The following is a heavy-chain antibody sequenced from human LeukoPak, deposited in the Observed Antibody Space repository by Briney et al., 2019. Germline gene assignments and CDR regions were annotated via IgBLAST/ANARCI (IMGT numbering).Heavy chain of an antibody. Sequence: PGGSLRLSCAASGFTFSSYAMSWVRQAPGKGLEWVSAISGSGGSTYYADSVKGRFTISRDNSKNTLYLQMNSLRAVDTAVYYCAKVLKDYYDSSGYWPGPNFDYWGQGTLVTVSS. CDR3: AKVLKDYYDSSGYWPGPNFDY. J-gene: IGHJ4*02. D-gene: IGHD3-22*01. CDR1: GFTFSSYA. V-gene: IGHV3-23*01. CDR2: ISGSGGST.